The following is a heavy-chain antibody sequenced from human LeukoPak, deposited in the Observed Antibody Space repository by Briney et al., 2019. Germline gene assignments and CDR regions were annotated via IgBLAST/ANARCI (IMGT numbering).Heavy chain of an antibody. J-gene: IGHJ3*02. CDR1: GFTVSSNS. CDR2: MYSGGST. CDR3: ARDKAGAGFGDAFDI. Sequence: GGSLRLSCTVSGFTVSSNSMSWVRQAPGKGLEWVSVMYSGGSTYYADSVKGRFTISRDNSKNMLYLQMNSLRAEDTAVYYCARDKAGAGFGDAFDIWGQGTMVTVSS. D-gene: IGHD3-10*01. V-gene: IGHV3-66*01.